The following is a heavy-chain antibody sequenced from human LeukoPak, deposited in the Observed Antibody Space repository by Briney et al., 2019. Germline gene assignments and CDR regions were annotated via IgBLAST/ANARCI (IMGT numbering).Heavy chain of an antibody. Sequence: SETLSLTCAVYGGSFSGYYWSWFRQPPGKGLEWIGEINHSGSTNYNPSLKSRVTISVDTSKNQFSLKLSSVTAADTAVYYCARGLGYWGQGTLVTVSS. D-gene: IGHD7-27*01. V-gene: IGHV4-34*01. CDR1: GGSFSGYY. J-gene: IGHJ4*02. CDR2: INHSGST. CDR3: ARGLGY.